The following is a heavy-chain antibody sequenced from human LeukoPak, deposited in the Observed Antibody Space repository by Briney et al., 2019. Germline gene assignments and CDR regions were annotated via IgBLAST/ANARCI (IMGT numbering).Heavy chain of an antibody. CDR3: ARDFYDGDYYDC. V-gene: IGHV3-21*01. J-gene: IGHJ4*02. D-gene: IGHD4-17*01. CDR2: ISSSSSYI. CDR1: GFTFSSYS. Sequence: GGSLRLSCAASGFTFSSYSMNWVRQAPGKGLEWVSSISSSSSYIYYADSVKGRFTISRDNAKNSLYLQMNSLRAEDTAVYYCARDFYDGDYYDCWGQGTLVTVSS.